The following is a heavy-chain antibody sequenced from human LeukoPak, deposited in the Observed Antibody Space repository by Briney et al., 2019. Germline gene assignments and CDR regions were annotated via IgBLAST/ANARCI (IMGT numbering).Heavy chain of an antibody. CDR2: ISYDGSNK. CDR3: AKGNIVATIEGMLDY. V-gene: IGHV3-30*18. Sequence: PGGSLRLSCAASGFTFSSYVMHWVRQAPGKGLEWVTVISYDGSNKYYADSVKGRFTISRDNSKNTLYLQMNSLRAEDTAVYYCAKGNIVATIEGMLDYWGQGTLVTVSS. J-gene: IGHJ4*02. CDR1: GFTFSSYV. D-gene: IGHD5-12*01.